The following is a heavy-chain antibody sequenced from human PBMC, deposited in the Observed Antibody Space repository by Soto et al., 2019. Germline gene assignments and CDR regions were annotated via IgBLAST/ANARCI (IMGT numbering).Heavy chain of an antibody. CDR2: IIPILGIA. D-gene: IGHD4-17*01. CDR3: ARAPDDGDYYFDY. Sequence: QVQLVQSGAEVKKPGSSVKVSCKASGGTFSSYTISWVRQAPGQGLEWMGRIIPILGIANYAQKFQGRVTITADKSTSTAYMERSSLRSEDTAVYYCARAPDDGDYYFDYWGQGTLVTVSS. V-gene: IGHV1-69*02. J-gene: IGHJ4*02. CDR1: GGTFSSYT.